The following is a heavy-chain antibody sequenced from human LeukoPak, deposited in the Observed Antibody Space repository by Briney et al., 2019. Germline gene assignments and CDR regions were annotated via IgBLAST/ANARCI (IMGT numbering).Heavy chain of an antibody. J-gene: IGHJ4*02. CDR3: ARGQYDSSGYAFDY. CDR2: MNPNSGNT. Sequence: ASVKVSCKASGYTFTSYDINWVRQATGQGLGWMGWMNPNSGNTGYAQEFQGRVTMTRNTSISTAYMELSSLRSEDTAVYYCARGQYDSSGYAFDYWGQGTLVTVSS. CDR1: GYTFTSYD. D-gene: IGHD3-22*01. V-gene: IGHV1-8*01.